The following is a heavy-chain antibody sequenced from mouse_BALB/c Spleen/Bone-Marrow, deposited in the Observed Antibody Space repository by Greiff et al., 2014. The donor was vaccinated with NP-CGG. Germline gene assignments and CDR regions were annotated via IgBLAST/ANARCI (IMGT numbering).Heavy chain of an antibody. V-gene: IGHV1-87*01. CDR2: IYPGDGDT. Sequence: VQLQQSGAELARPGASVKLSCKASGYTFTSYWMQGVKQRPGQGLEWIGAIYPGDGDTRYTQKFRGKATLTADKSSNTAYMQLSSLTSEDSAVYFCASPYGNYDAMDYWGQGTSVTVSS. D-gene: IGHD2-1*01. J-gene: IGHJ4*01. CDR3: ASPYGNYDAMDY. CDR1: GYTFTSYW.